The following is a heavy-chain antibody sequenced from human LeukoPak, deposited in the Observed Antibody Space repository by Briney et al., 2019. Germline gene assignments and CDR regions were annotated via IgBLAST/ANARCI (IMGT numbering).Heavy chain of an antibody. J-gene: IGHJ4*02. Sequence: SETLSLTCTVSGGSISSSSYYWGWIRQHPGKGLEWIGYIYYSGSTYYNPSLKSRVTISVDTSKNQFSLKLSSVTAADTAVYYCARVDGYYYDSSGYDLWGQGTLVTVSS. CDR2: IYYSGST. CDR1: GGSISSSSYY. CDR3: ARVDGYYYDSSGYDL. V-gene: IGHV4-31*03. D-gene: IGHD3-22*01.